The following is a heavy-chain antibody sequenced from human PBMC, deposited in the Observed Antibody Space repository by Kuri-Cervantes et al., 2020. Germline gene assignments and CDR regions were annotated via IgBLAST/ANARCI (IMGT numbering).Heavy chain of an antibody. CDR1: GGSISSGGYS. V-gene: IGHV4-30-2*01. J-gene: IGHJ5*02. Sequence: LRLSCAVSGGSISSGGYSWSWIRQPPGKGLEWIGYTYHSGSTYYNPSLKSRVTISVDRSKNQFSLKLSSVTAADTAVYYCARFSGIGYCSSTSCSWFDPWGQGTLVTVSS. CDR2: TYHSGST. D-gene: IGHD2-2*01. CDR3: ARFSGIGYCSSTSCSWFDP.